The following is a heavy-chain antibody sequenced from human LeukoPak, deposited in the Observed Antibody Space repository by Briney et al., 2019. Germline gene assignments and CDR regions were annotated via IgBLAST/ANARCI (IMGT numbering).Heavy chain of an antibody. V-gene: IGHV3-66*01. D-gene: IGHD6-19*01. J-gene: IGHJ4*02. CDR3: ARTSGWSGFGY. Sequence: GSLRLSCATSGFTVSSNYMSWVRQAPGKGLEWVSVIYSGGNTYYADSVKGRFTISRDNSKNTLYLQMNSLRAEDTAVYYCARTSGWSGFGYWGQGTLVTVSS. CDR2: IYSGGNT. CDR1: GFTVSSNY.